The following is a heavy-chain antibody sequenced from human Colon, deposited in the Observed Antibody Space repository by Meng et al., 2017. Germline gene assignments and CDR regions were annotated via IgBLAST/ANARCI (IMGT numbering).Heavy chain of an antibody. CDR1: GFTFFTYI. V-gene: IGHV3-21*01. J-gene: IGHJ6*02. Sequence: GESLKISCEAFGFTFFTYIVSGVRQAPGEGLEWVASIDGSSRNLYYADSVRGRFTISRDNSKNSLYLQMNNLRADDAGVYYCAREDFYNYGLDLWGRGSTVTVSS. CDR2: IDGSSRNL. CDR3: AREDFYNYGLDL.